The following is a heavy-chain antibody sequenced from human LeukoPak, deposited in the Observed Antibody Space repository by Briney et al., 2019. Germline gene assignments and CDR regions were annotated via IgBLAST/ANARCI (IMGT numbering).Heavy chain of an antibody. CDR3: ARLGDYVWGSYRSPLDY. D-gene: IGHD3-16*02. Sequence: GGSLRLSCAASGFTFSSYAMSWVRQAPGKGLEWVSAISGSGGSTYYADSVKGRFTISRDNAKNSLYLQMSSLRAEDTAVYYCARLGDYVWGSYRSPLDYWGQGTLVTVSS. CDR2: ISGSGGST. CDR1: GFTFSSYA. V-gene: IGHV3-23*01. J-gene: IGHJ4*02.